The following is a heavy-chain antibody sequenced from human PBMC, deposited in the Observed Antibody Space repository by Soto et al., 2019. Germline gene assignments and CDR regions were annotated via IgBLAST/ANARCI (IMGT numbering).Heavy chain of an antibody. D-gene: IGHD4-17*01. CDR1: GFTFSSYG. V-gene: IGHV3-30*18. J-gene: IGHJ4*02. CDR3: AKDRVPLWPPYGDCDY. CDR2: ISYDGSNK. Sequence: QVQLVESGGGVVQPGRSLRLSCAASGFTFSSYGMHWVRQAPGKGLEWVAVISYDGSNKYYADSVKGRFTISRDNSKNTLYLQMNSLRAEDTAVYYCAKDRVPLWPPYGDCDYWGQGTLVTVSS.